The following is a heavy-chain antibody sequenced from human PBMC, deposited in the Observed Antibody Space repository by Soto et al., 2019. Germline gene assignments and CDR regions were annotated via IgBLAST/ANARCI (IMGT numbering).Heavy chain of an antibody. CDR2: IIPIFGTA. Sequence: SVKVSCKASGGTFDIYAIIWVRQETGQGLEWMGGIIPIFGTANYAQKFQGRVTITADESTSTAYMELRSLRSDDTAVYYCARRGGLIAVADAWDYYYYGMDVWGQGTTVTVSS. CDR3: ARRGGLIAVADAWDYYYYGMDV. D-gene: IGHD6-19*01. CDR1: GGTFDIYA. J-gene: IGHJ6*02. V-gene: IGHV1-69*13.